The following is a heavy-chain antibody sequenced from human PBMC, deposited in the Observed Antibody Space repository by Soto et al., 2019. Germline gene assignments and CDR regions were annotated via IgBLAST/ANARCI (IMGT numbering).Heavy chain of an antibody. CDR1: GYTFTSYY. Sequence: GASVKVSCKAYGYTFTSYYMQWVRQAPGQGLEWMGIINPSGGSTSYAQRFQGRVTMTRDTSTSTVYLELSSLRSEDTAVYYCARGLDYKEGVTQAHYYYMDVWGKGTTVTVSS. CDR3: ARGLDYKEGVTQAHYYYMDV. V-gene: IGHV1-46*01. CDR2: INPSGGST. J-gene: IGHJ6*03. D-gene: IGHD3-16*01.